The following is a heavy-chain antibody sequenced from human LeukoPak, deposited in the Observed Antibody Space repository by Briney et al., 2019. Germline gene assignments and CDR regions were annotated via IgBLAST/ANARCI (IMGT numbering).Heavy chain of an antibody. Sequence: ASMKVSCKASGYTFTGYYIHWVRQAPGQGLEWMGWINPNSGDTNYAQKFQGRATMTSDTSISTAYMELSWLGSDDTAVYYCARAPEMEGNWFDPWGQGTLLTVSS. CDR1: GYTFTGYY. CDR2: INPNSGDT. J-gene: IGHJ5*02. V-gene: IGHV1-2*02. CDR3: ARAPEMEGNWFDP. D-gene: IGHD1-1*01.